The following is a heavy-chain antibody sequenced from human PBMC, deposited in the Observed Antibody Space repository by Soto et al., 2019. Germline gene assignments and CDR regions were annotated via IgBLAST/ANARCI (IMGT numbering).Heavy chain of an antibody. D-gene: IGHD5-12*01. CDR2: INSDGSST. V-gene: IGHV3-74*01. CDR1: GFTFSSYW. CDR3: GRYNIVARIYY. J-gene: IGHJ4*02. Sequence: PWGSLRLSFAASGFTFSSYWMHWVRQAPVKGLVWVSRINSDGSSTSYADSVKGRFTISRDNAKNTLYLQMNSLRAEDTAVYYCGRYNIVARIYYWGQGTLVTFSS.